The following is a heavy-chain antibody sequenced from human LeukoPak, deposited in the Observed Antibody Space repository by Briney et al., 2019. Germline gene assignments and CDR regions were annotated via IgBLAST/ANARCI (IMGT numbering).Heavy chain of an antibody. CDR2: IIPIFGTA. CDR1: GGTFSSYA. Sequence: SVKVSCKASGGTFSSYAISWVRQAPGQGLEWMGGIIPIFGTANYAQKFQGRVTITADESTSTAYMELSSLRSGDTAVYYCARGGDLGTVTNYWGQGTLVTVSS. D-gene: IGHD4-17*01. J-gene: IGHJ4*02. V-gene: IGHV1-69*13. CDR3: ARGGDLGTVTNY.